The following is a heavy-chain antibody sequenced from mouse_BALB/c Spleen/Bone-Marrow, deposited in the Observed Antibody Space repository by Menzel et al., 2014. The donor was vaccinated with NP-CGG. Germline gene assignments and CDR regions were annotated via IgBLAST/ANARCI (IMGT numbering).Heavy chain of an antibody. D-gene: IGHD1-1*01. Sequence: VDLVESCVEFVKPGASGKLSCTASGFNIKDTYMHWVKQRPERGLEWVGRIDPANGNTKYDPKFQATATITADTSSNTPYLQLSSLTSEDAAVYYCALYYYGSRGFAY. CDR1: GFNIKDTY. J-gene: IGHJ3*01. CDR2: IDPANGNT. V-gene: IGHV14-3*02. CDR3: ALYYYGSRGFAY.